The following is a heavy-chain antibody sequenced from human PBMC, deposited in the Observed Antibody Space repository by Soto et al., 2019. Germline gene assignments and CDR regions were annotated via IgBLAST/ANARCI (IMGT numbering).Heavy chain of an antibody. CDR2: ISDSGST. J-gene: IGHJ3*02. Sequence: SETLSLTCTVSGDSIGSGGSFWSWIRQHPGKGLEWIGHISDSGSTYSNPSLKSGVTISVDTSKNQFSLKLSSVTAADTAVYYCARVKNNILTGYFIAFDIWGPGTMVT. V-gene: IGHV4-31*03. CDR3: ARVKNNILTGYFIAFDI. D-gene: IGHD3-9*01. CDR1: GDSIGSGGSF.